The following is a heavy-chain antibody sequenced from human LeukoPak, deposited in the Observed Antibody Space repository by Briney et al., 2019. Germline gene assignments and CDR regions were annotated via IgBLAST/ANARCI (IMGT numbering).Heavy chain of an antibody. Sequence: GASVKVSCKASGFTFTAYHMHWVRQAPGQGLEWMGWINPNSGGTNNAQKFQGRVTMTRDTSISTAYMELSGLRSDDTAVYYCARGPHWDPHFDYWGQGTLVTVSS. CDR1: GFTFTAYH. V-gene: IGHV1-2*02. D-gene: IGHD7-27*01. J-gene: IGHJ4*02. CDR2: INPNSGGT. CDR3: ARGPHWDPHFDY.